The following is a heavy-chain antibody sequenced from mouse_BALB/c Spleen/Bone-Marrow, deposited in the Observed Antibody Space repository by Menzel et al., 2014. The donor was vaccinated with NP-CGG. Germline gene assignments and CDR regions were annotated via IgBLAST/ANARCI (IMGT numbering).Heavy chain of an antibody. Sequence: QVHVKQSGAELAKPGASVKMSCKASGYTFTSYWMYWIKQRPGQGLEWIGYINPSTGYTEYNQKFKDKATLTADKSSNTAYMQLSSPTSEDSAVYYCARKGYGNYHYYAMDYWGQGTSVTVSS. CDR1: GYTFTSYW. D-gene: IGHD2-1*01. J-gene: IGHJ4*01. V-gene: IGHV1-7*01. CDR3: ARKGYGNYHYYAMDY. CDR2: INPSTGYT.